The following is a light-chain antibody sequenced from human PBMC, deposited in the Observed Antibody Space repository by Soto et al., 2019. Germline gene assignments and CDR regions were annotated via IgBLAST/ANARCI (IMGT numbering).Light chain of an antibody. CDR1: SSNIGRHT. CDR2: EVT. J-gene: IGLJ1*01. CDR3: SSYTGGNPSYV. Sequence: QSVLTQPPSASGTPGQRVTISCSGSSSNIGRHTVNWYQQHPGKAPKLMIYEVTIRPSGVSDRFSGSKSGNTASLTVSGLQAEDEADYYCSSYTGGNPSYVFGTGTKVTVL. V-gene: IGLV2-8*01.